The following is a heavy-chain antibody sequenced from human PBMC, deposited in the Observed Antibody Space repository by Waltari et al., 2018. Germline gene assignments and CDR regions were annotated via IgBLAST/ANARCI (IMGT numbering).Heavy chain of an antibody. CDR1: GGCIRSSTFY. V-gene: IGHV4-39*01. Sequence: QLLLQASGQGLVKPSETLSLTCAVSGGCIRSSTFYWGWVRQPPGKGLEWSGSISYSGSTYYNPSLKSRVTISVDTSKNQFSLNLSSVTAADTSVYYCARVGPGVYWYFDLWGRGTLVRVSS. CDR3: ARVGPGVYWYFDL. CDR2: ISYSGST. J-gene: IGHJ2*01. D-gene: IGHD1-26*01.